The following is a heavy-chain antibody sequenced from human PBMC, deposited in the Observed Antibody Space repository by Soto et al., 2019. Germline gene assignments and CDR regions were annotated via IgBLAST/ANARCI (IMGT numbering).Heavy chain of an antibody. CDR2: IYTSASI. CDR1: GADISTYS. D-gene: IGHD6-19*01. V-gene: IGHV4-4*07. J-gene: IGHJ6*04. Sequence: SETLSLTCSVSGADISTYSWTWIRQPAGKGLEWIGRIYTSASINYNPSLKGRVTLSVDTSTNQVSLRLASVTAADTAISYCARDREAGYHFYYGMDVWGEGTTVTVSS. CDR3: ARDREAGYHFYYGMDV.